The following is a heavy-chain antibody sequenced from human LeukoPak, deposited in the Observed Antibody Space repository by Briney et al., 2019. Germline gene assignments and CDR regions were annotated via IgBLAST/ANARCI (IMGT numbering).Heavy chain of an antibody. J-gene: IGHJ4*02. CDR2: IYSSGST. Sequence: GGSLRLSCAASGFTVSSTYMSWVRQAPGRGLEWVSLIYSSGSTFYADPLKDRFTISRDNYKNMLYLQLNSLRAEDSAVYYCTRGEDNWGQGTLVTVSS. CDR3: TRGEDN. V-gene: IGHV3-66*01. CDR1: GFTVSSTY.